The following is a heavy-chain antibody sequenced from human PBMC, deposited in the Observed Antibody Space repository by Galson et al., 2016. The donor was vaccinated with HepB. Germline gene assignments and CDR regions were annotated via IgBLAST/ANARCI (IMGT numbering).Heavy chain of an antibody. CDR1: GFTFYNYA. CDR3: ARGGGHGFFDY. J-gene: IGHJ4*02. CDR2: IGSNGSPT. D-gene: IGHD3-10*01. Sequence: SLRLSCAASGFTFYNYAMDWVRQAPGGGLEWVAAIGSNGSPTYYADSVRGRFSISRDNSKNTLYLQMNSLRAEDTALYYCARGGGHGFFDYWGQGTLVTVSS. V-gene: IGHV3-23*01.